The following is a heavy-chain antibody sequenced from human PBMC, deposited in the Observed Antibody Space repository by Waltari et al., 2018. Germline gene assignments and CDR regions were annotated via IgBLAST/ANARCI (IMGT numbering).Heavy chain of an antibody. D-gene: IGHD1-1*01. J-gene: IGHJ4*02. Sequence: QVQLVESGGGVVQPGRSLRLSCAASGFPFSPYALHWVRQAPGKGLGWVAVILHDGSNKYYADSVKGRFTISRDNSKNTLYLQMNSLRAEDTATYFCARDRQSGGFRYDYWGQGTLVTVSS. V-gene: IGHV3-30*01. CDR3: ARDRQSGGFRYDY. CDR2: ILHDGSNK. CDR1: GFPFSPYA.